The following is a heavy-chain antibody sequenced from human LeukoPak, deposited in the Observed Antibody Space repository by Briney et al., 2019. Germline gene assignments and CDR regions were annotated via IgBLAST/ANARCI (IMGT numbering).Heavy chain of an antibody. J-gene: IGHJ5*01. CDR3: ARHADGGTYPLDS. D-gene: IGHD1-26*01. CDR1: GGSISSYF. V-gene: IGHV4-59*08. CDR2: VYSSGST. Sequence: SETLSLTCTVSGGSISSYFWSWIRQPPGKGLERIGHVYSSGSTNYNPSLKSRVTISVDTSKNQFSLKLNSVTAADTAVYYCARHADGGTYPLDSWGPGTLVTVSS.